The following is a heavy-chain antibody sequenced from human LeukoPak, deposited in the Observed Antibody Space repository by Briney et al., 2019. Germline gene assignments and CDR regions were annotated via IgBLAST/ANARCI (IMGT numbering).Heavy chain of an antibody. D-gene: IGHD6-13*01. CDR1: GDSVSSNSAA. J-gene: IGHJ5*02. CDR3: ASSGAAQNWFDP. V-gene: IGHV6-1*01. Sequence: SQTLSLTCAISGDSVSSNSAAWNWVRQSPSRGLEWLGRTYYRSKWYNDYAVSVKSRITINPDTSKNQFSLQLNSVTPEDTAVYYCASSGAAQNWFDPWGQGTLVTVSS. CDR2: TYYRSKWYN.